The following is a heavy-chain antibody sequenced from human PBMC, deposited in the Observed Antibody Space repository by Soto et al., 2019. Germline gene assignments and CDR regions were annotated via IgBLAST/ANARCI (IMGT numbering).Heavy chain of an antibody. V-gene: IGHV3-23*01. CDR3: AKGRGGSGSLTPRVDF. D-gene: IGHD3-10*01. CDR2: ISGDGDTT. J-gene: IGHJ4*02. Sequence: EVQLLESGGGLVQPGGSLRLSCAASGFTFSNYAMPWVRQAPGKGLEWVSAISGDGDTTSYADSVKGRFTVSRDGSKNSLYLQMSSLRAVDPALYYCAKGRGGSGSLTPRVDFWGQGTLVTVSS. CDR1: GFTFSNYA.